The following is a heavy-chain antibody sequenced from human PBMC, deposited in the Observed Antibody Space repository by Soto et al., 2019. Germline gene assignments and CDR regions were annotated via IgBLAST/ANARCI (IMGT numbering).Heavy chain of an antibody. CDR1: GFTFSIYA. Sequence: QVQLVESGGGVVQPGRSLRLSCAASGFTFSIYAMHWVRQAPGKGLEWVAVISYDGSNKYYADSVKGRFTISRDNSQNTVYLQMNSLRAENSAVYYGAREYSDGWFDPWGQGTLVTVSS. CDR2: ISYDGSNK. CDR3: AREYSDGWFDP. J-gene: IGHJ5*02. V-gene: IGHV3-30-3*01. D-gene: IGHD2-21*01.